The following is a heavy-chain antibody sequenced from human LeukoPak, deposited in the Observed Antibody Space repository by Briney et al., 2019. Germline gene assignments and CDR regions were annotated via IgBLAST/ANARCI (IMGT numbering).Heavy chain of an antibody. D-gene: IGHD2-2*01. V-gene: IGHV4-59*11. CDR1: GGSISSHY. CDR2: IYYSGST. Sequence: SETLSLTCTVSGGSISSHYWSWIRQPPGKGLEWIGYIYYSGSTNYNPSLKSRVTISVDTSKNQFSLKLSSVTAADTAVYYYARDRRYQPYYFHMDVWGKGTTVTVSS. CDR3: ARDRRYQPYYFHMDV. J-gene: IGHJ6*03.